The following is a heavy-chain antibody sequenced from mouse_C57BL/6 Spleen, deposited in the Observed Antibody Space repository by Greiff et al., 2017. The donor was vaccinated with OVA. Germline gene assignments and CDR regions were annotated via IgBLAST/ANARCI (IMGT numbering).Heavy chain of an antibody. CDR2: IDPSDSYI. D-gene: IGHD2-4*01. J-gene: IGHJ2*01. V-gene: IGHV1-69*01. CDR1: GYTFTSYW. CDR3: ARSGDYDYFDY. Sequence: QVQLQQPGAELVMPGASVKLSCKASGYTFTSYWMHWVKQRPGQGLEWIGEIDPSDSYINYNQKFKGKSTLTVEKSSSTAYMQLSSLTSEDAAVYYCARSGDYDYFDYWGQGTTLTVSS.